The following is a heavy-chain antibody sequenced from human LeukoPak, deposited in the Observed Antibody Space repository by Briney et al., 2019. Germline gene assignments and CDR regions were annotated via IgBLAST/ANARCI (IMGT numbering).Heavy chain of an antibody. CDR2: IYYSGST. CDR3: ARHRDSSGWFGEGDY. CDR1: GGSISSNY. Sequence: SETLSLTCTVSGGSISSNYWSWIQQPPGKGLEWIGYIYYSGSTNYNPSLKSRVTISVDTSKNQFSLKLTSVTAADTAVYYCARHRDSSGWFGEGDYWGQGTLVTVSS. D-gene: IGHD6-19*01. V-gene: IGHV4-59*08. J-gene: IGHJ4*02.